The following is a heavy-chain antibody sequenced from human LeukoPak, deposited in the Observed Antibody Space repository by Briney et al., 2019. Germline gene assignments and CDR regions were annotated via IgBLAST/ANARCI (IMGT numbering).Heavy chain of an antibody. CDR1: CGSISSYY. J-gene: IGHJ3*02. CDR2: IYYSGST. D-gene: IGHD1-26*01. CDR3: ARAGYSGSYSDAFDI. V-gene: IGHV4-59*01. Sequence: SETLSLTCTVSCGSISSYYWSWIRQPPGKGLEWIGYIYYSGSTNYNPSLKSRVTISVDTSKNQFSLKLSSVTAADTAVYYCARAGYSGSYSDAFDIWGQGTMVTVSS.